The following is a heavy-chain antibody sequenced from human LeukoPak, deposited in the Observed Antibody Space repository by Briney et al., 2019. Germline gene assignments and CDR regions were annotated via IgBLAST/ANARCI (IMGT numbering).Heavy chain of an antibody. CDR3: ARGPCPIWSGSAGTLTDY. CDR1: GGTFSSYA. D-gene: IGHD3-3*01. V-gene: IGHV1-69*01. J-gene: IGHJ4*02. Sequence: SVKVSCKASGGTFSSYAISWVRQAPGQGLEWMGGIIPIFGTANYAQKFQGRVTITADESTSTAYMELSSLRSEDTAVYYCARGPCPIWSGSAGTLTDYWGQGTLVTVSS. CDR2: IIPIFGTA.